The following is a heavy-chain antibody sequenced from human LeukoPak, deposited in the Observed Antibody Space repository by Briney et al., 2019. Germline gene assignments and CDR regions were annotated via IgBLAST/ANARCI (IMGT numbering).Heavy chain of an antibody. CDR2: IYYSGST. V-gene: IGHV4-59*01. Sequence: PSETLSLTCTVSGGSISSYYWSWIRQPPGKGLEWIGYIYYSGSTNYNPSLKSRVTISVDTSKNQFSLKLSSVTAADTAVYYCARVRSSTSCYLDYWGQGTLVTVSS. CDR1: GGSISSYY. J-gene: IGHJ4*01. CDR3: ARVRSSTSCYLDY. D-gene: IGHD2-2*01.